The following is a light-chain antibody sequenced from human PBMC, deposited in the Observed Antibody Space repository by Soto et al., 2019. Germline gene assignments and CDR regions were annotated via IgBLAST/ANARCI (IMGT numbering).Light chain of an antibody. J-gene: IGKJ2*03. V-gene: IGKV1-5*03. CDR1: QRISTW. Sequence: DIQTTQSPSTLSASVGERITITCRASQRISTWLACYQQKPGKAPKLLIYKACTLESGVPPRFSGSGSATEFSVTISSLQADDLATDYCHQYSSYPNSFGQGDKLE. CDR2: KAC. CDR3: HQYSSYPNS.